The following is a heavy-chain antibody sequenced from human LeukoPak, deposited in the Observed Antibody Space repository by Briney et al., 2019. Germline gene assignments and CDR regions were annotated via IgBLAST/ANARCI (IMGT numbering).Heavy chain of an antibody. CDR1: GGCISSSSYY. CDR3: ASLMGYSSSYYYYYYYMDV. CDR2: IYYSGST. Sequence: SETLSLTCTVSGGCISSSSYYWGWIRQPPGKGLEWIGSIYYSGSTYYNPSLKSRVTISVDTSKNQFSLKLSSVTAADTAVYYCASLMGYSSSYYYYYYYMDVWGKGTTVTVSS. J-gene: IGHJ6*03. D-gene: IGHD6-13*01. V-gene: IGHV4-39*01.